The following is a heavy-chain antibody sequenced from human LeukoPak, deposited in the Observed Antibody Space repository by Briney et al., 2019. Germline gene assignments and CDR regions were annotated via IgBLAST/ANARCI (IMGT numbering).Heavy chain of an antibody. Sequence: ASVKVSCKVSGDTLSELTMHWVRQAPGKGLEWMGGFDPGAGEILYAQQFQGRITMTEDTSTDTAYMELTSLRSEDSGVYFCAAGGIYSLLDYWGQGTLVTVSS. CDR1: GDTLSELT. CDR3: AAGGIYSLLDY. CDR2: FDPGAGEI. J-gene: IGHJ4*02. V-gene: IGHV1-24*01. D-gene: IGHD2-21*01.